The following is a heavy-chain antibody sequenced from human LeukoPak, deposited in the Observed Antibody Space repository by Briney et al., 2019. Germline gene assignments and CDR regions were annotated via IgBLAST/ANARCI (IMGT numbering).Heavy chain of an antibody. V-gene: IGHV3-23*01. CDR1: GFTFSSYA. D-gene: IGHD6-19*01. Sequence: GGSLRLSCAASGFTFSSYAMSWVRQAPGKGLEWVPAISGSGGSTYYADSVKGRFTISRDNSKNTLHLQMNSLRAEDTAVYYCAKDLIFSVAGTGRYYYYYGMDVWGQGTTVTVSS. CDR2: ISGSGGST. J-gene: IGHJ6*02. CDR3: AKDLIFSVAGTGRYYYYYGMDV.